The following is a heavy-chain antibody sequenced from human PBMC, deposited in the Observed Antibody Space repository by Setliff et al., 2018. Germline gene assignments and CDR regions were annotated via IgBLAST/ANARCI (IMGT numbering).Heavy chain of an antibody. D-gene: IGHD5-12*01. CDR3: ARHRVGNSGYAIPILDF. CDR2: IYPSNSNI. Sequence: GESLKISCKDSGYRFTSYWIAWVRQMPGKGLEWMGIIYPSNSNIKYSPSFEAQITFSVDKSITTAYLQWSSLKASDTAIYYCARHRVGNSGYAIPILDFWGQGALVTVS. J-gene: IGHJ4*02. CDR1: GYRFTSYW. V-gene: IGHV5-51*01.